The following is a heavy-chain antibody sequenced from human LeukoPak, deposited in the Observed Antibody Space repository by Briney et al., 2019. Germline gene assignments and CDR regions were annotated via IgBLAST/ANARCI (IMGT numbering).Heavy chain of an antibody. J-gene: IGHJ4*02. V-gene: IGHV1-69*01. CDR1: GGTFSSYA. CDR3: ARVMEQHLGFDY. D-gene: IGHD6-13*01. Sequence: SVKVSCKASGGTFSSYAISWVRQAPGQGLEWMGGNIPIFGTANYAQRFQGRVTITADESTSTAYMELSSLRSEDTAVYYCARVMEQHLGFDYWGQGTLVTVSS. CDR2: NIPIFGTA.